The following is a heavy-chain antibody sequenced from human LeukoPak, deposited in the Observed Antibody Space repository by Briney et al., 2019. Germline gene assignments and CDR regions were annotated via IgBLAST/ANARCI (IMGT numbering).Heavy chain of an antibody. V-gene: IGHV4-39*01. CDR3: ARHQGYSSAGFDY. CDR2: IYYSGST. D-gene: IGHD6-25*01. Sequence: KPSETLSLTCTVSGGSISSSSYYWGWIRQPPGKGLEWIGSIYYSGSTYYNPSLKSRVTISVDTSKNQFSLKLSSVTAADTAVYYCARHQGYSSAGFDYWGQGTLVTVSS. J-gene: IGHJ4*02. CDR1: GGSISSSSYY.